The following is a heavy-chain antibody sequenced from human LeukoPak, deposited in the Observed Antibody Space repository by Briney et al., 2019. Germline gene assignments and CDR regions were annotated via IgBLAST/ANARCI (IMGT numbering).Heavy chain of an antibody. J-gene: IGHJ4*02. Sequence: QPGGSLRLSCVASGFTFSNYWMHWVRQAPGKGLVWVSRIKGDGSSTTYADSVKGRFTISRDNAKNALYLQMNSLRPEDTAVYYCARELLWFGELLPRQTYYFDYWGQGTLVTVSS. CDR2: IKGDGSST. V-gene: IGHV3-74*01. CDR1: GFTFSNYW. D-gene: IGHD3-10*01. CDR3: ARELLWFGELLPRQTYYFDY.